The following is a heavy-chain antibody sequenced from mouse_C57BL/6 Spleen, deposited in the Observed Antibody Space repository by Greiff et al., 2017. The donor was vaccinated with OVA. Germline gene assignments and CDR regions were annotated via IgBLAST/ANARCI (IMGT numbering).Heavy chain of an antibody. J-gene: IGHJ1*03. CDR3: ARDDSWYFDV. D-gene: IGHD2-4*01. V-gene: IGHV5-4*01. Sequence: EVMLVESGGGLVKPGGSLKLSCAASGFTFSSYAMSWVRQTPEKRLEWVATISDGGSYTYYPDNVKGRFTISRDNAKNNLYLQMSHLKAEDTAMYYCARDDSWYFDVWGTGTTVTVSS. CDR1: GFTFSSYA. CDR2: ISDGGSYT.